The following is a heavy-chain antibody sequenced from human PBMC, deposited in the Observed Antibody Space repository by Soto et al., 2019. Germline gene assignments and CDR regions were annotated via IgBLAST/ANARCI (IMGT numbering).Heavy chain of an antibody. CDR1: GSTFSSYA. Sequence: EVQLLESGGGLVQPGGSLRLSCAASGSTFSSYAMSWVRQAPGKGLEWVSVISGSGGSTYYADSVKGRFTISRDNSKHTLYLQMNSLRAEDTAVYYCAKDRYYCSGGSCYVDAFDIWGQGTMVTVSS. J-gene: IGHJ3*02. CDR3: AKDRYYCSGGSCYVDAFDI. V-gene: IGHV3-23*01. CDR2: ISGSGGST. D-gene: IGHD2-15*01.